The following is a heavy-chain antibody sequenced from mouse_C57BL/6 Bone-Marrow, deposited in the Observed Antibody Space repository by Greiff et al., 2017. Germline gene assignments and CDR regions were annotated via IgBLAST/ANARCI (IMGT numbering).Heavy chain of an antibody. V-gene: IGHV1-69*01. CDR1: GYTFTSYW. CDR2: IDPSDSYT. Sequence: QVQLQQPGAELVMPGASVKLSCKASGYTFTSYWMHWVKQRPGQGLEWIGEIDPSDSYTNYNQKFKGQSTLAVDKSSSTAYLQLSSLTSEDSAVYYCARAFYYYGSSPWFAYWGQGTLVTVSA. CDR3: ARAFYYYGSSPWFAY. D-gene: IGHD1-1*01. J-gene: IGHJ3*01.